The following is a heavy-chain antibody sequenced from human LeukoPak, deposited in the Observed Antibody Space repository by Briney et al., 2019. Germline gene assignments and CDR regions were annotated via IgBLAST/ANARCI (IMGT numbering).Heavy chain of an antibody. CDR1: GYTFTGYY. D-gene: IGHD3-22*01. CDR3: ARNTYYYDSSGN. J-gene: IGHJ4*02. CDR2: INPNSGGT. V-gene: IGHV1-2*02. Sequence: ASVKVSCKASGYTFTGYYMHWVRQAPGQELEWMGWINPNSGGTNYAQKFQGRVTMTRDTSISTAYMELSRLRSDDTAVYYCARNTYYYDSSGNWGQGTLVTVSS.